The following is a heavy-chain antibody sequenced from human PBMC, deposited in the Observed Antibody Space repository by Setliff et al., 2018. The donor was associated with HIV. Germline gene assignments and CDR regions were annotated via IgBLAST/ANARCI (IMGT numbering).Heavy chain of an antibody. Sequence: GGSLRLSCVTSGFTFTNYGMTWVRQAPGEGLEYVSAISGSGGITYHADSVKGRFTFSRDNSKNTVYLRMNSLRAEDTAVYYCARQVWYAFDIWGQGTMVTVSS. V-gene: IGHV3-23*01. CDR1: GFTFTNYG. J-gene: IGHJ3*02. CDR3: ARQVWYAFDI. CDR2: ISGSGGIT. D-gene: IGHD3-10*01.